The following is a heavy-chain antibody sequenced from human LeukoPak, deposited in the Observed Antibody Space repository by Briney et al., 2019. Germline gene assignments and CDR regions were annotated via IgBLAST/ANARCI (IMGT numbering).Heavy chain of an antibody. J-gene: IGHJ4*02. CDR3: ARADSSGYYHPIN. Sequence: GGSLRLSCAASGFTFSSYSMNWVRQAPGKGLEWVSYISSSSTIYYADSVKGRFTISRDNAKNSLYLQMNSLRAEDTAVYYCARADSSGYYHPINWGQGTLVTVSS. V-gene: IGHV3-48*01. CDR1: GFTFSSYS. CDR2: ISSSSTI. D-gene: IGHD3-22*01.